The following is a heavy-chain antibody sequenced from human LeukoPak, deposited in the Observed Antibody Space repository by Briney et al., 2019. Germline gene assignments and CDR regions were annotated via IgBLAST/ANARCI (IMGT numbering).Heavy chain of an antibody. V-gene: IGHV3-48*03. J-gene: IGHJ4*02. CDR3: ASTNYYDSSGYYYNY. CDR1: GFTFSSYE. CDR2: ISSSGSTI. Sequence: GGSLRLSCAASGFTFSSYEMNRVRQAPGKGLEWVSYISSSGSTIYYADSVKGRSTISRDNAKNSLYLQMNSLRAEDTAVYYCASTNYYDSSGYYYNYWGQGTLVTVSS. D-gene: IGHD3-22*01.